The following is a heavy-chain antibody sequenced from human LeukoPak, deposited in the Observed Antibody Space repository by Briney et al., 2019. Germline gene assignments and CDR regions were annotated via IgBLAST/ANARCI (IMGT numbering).Heavy chain of an antibody. CDR2: IYTSGST. CDR3: ARESTGGSGSYYTYFDY. Sequence: SETLSLTCTVSGGPISSYYWSWIRRPAGKGLEWIGRIYTSGSTNYNPSLKSRVTMSVDTSKNQFSLKLSSVTAADTAVYYCARESTGGSGSYYTYFDYWGQGTLVTVSS. CDR1: GGPISSYY. V-gene: IGHV4-4*07. D-gene: IGHD3-10*01. J-gene: IGHJ4*02.